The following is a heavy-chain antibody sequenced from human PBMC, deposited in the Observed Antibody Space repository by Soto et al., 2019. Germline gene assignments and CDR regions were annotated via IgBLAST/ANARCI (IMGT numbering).Heavy chain of an antibody. J-gene: IGHJ6*02. CDR1: AYSFTSYY. V-gene: IGHV1-46*01. CDR3: ARDTMVRGASLDYYYYYGMEV. Sequence: XSVKVSCNASAYSFTSYYMHWVRQAPGQGLEWMGIINPSGGSTSYAQKFQGRVTMTRDTSTSTVYMELSSLRSEDTAVYYCARDTMVRGASLDYYYYYGMEVWGQGTTVTVSS. CDR2: INPSGGST. D-gene: IGHD3-10*01.